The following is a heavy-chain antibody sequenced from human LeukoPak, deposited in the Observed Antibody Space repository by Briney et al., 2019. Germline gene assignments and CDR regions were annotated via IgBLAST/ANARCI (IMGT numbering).Heavy chain of an antibody. V-gene: IGHV4-34*01. Sequence: SETLSLTCAVYGGSFSGYYWSWIRQPPGKGLEWIGEINHSGSTNYNPSLKSRVTISVDTSKNQSSLKLSSVTAADTAVYYCASSSGWYSTNKFDYWGQGTLVTVSS. D-gene: IGHD6-19*01. CDR1: GGSFSGYY. J-gene: IGHJ4*02. CDR2: INHSGST. CDR3: ASSSGWYSTNKFDY.